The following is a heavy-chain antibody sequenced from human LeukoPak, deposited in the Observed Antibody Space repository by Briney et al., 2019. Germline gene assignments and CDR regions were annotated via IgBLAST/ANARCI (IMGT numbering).Heavy chain of an antibody. CDR3: ARGNSWHHYFDY. J-gene: IGHJ4*02. CDR1: GYTFTGYY. CDR2: INPNSGGT. Sequence: ASVKVSCKASGYTFTGYYMHWVRQAPGQGLEWMGWINPNSGGTNYAQKFQGRVTMTGDTSISTAYMELSRLRSDDTAVYYCARGNSWHHYFDYWGQGTLVTVSS. V-gene: IGHV1-2*02. D-gene: IGHD6-13*01.